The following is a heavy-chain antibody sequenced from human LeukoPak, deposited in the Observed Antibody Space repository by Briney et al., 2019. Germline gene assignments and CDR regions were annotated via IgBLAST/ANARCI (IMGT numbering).Heavy chain of an antibody. V-gene: IGHV1-69*13. J-gene: IGHJ4*02. D-gene: IGHD3-3*01. CDR2: IIPIFGTA. CDR3: ARESDDFWSGYPYFDY. CDR1: GGTFSSYA. Sequence: ASVKVSCKASGGTFSSYAISWVRQAPGQGLEWMGGIIPIFGTANYAQKFQGRVTITADESTSTAYMELSSLRSEDTAVYYCARESDDFWSGYPYFDYWGQGTLVTVSS.